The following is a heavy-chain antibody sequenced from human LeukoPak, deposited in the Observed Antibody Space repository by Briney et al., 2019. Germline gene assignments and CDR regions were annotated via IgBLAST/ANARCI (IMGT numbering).Heavy chain of an antibody. V-gene: IGHV4-59*01. CDR3: ARGRRYFDY. CDR2: AYYSGST. Sequence: SETLSLTCTVSGGSINSYSWTWIRQPPGKGLEWIGFAYYSGSTNCNPSLKSRVTISVDTSKTQFSLKLSSVTAADTAVYYCARGRRYFDYWGQGTLVTVSS. J-gene: IGHJ4*02. CDR1: GGSINSYS.